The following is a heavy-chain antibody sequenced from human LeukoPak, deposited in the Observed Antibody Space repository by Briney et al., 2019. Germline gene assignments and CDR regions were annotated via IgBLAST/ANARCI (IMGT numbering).Heavy chain of an antibody. J-gene: IGHJ6*02. CDR3: ARDLGEVVPAAILYYYYGMDV. D-gene: IGHD2-2*02. Sequence: GGSLRLSCAASGFTFSSYWMSWVSQAPGKGLEWVANIKQDGSEKYYVDSVKGRFTISRDNAKNSLYLQMNSLRAEDTAVYYCARDLGEVVPAAILYYYYGMDVWGQGTTVTVSS. CDR1: GFTFSSYW. V-gene: IGHV3-7*01. CDR2: IKQDGSEK.